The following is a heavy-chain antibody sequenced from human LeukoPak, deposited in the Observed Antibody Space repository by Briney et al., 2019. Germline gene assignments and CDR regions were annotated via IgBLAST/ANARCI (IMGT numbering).Heavy chain of an antibody. Sequence: GGSLRLSCAVSGLTFSSYAMHWVRHAPGKGLEWVAVISYDGSNKYYADSVKGRFTISRDNSKNTLYLQMSSLRAEDTAVYYCARIAVAGSLDYWGQGTLVTVSS. V-gene: IGHV3-30*04. J-gene: IGHJ4*02. D-gene: IGHD6-19*01. CDR3: ARIAVAGSLDY. CDR2: ISYDGSNK. CDR1: GLTFSSYA.